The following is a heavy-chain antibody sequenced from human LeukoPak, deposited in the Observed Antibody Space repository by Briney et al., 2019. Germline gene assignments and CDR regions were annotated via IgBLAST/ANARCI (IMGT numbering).Heavy chain of an antibody. J-gene: IGHJ5*02. CDR2: IKQDGSEK. V-gene: IGHV3-7*01. Sequence: PGGSLRLSCAASGFTFSDYYMSWIRQAPGKGLEWVANIKQDGSEKYYVDSVKGRFTISRDSAKNSLYLQMNSLRAEDTAVYYCARNAKYDILTGYYIWWFDPWGQGTLVTVSS. CDR3: ARNAKYDILTGYYIWWFDP. CDR1: GFTFSDYY. D-gene: IGHD3-9*01.